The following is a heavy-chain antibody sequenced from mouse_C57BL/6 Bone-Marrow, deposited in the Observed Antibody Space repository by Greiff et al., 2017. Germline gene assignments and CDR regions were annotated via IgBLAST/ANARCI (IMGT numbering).Heavy chain of an antibody. Sequence: EVKLEESGGDLVKPGGSLKLSCAASGFTFSSYGMSWVRQTPDKRLEWVATISSGGSYTYYPDSVKGRFTISRDNAKNTLYLQRSSLKSEDTAMYYCARPKRGNYFDYWGQGTTLTVSS. CDR2: ISSGGSYT. CDR3: ARPKRGNYFDY. V-gene: IGHV5-6*02. CDR1: GFTFSSYG. J-gene: IGHJ2*01.